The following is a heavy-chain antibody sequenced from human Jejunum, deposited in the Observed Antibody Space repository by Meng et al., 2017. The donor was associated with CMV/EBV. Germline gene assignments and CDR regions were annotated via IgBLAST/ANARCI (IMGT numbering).Heavy chain of an antibody. CDR1: ISGMTYY. D-gene: IGHD4-17*01. Sequence: ISGMTYYWGVIRQPPGKGLEWIGSFYSGGRTYYNPSLKSRVTISVDTSKSHFSLKLSSVTAADTAVYYCARDFGDYTNDYYGMDVWGQGTTVTVSS. J-gene: IGHJ6*02. V-gene: IGHV4-39*07. CDR2: FYSGGRT. CDR3: ARDFGDYTNDYYGMDV.